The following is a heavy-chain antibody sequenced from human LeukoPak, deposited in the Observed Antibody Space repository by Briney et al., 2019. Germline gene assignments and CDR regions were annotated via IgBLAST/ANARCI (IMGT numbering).Heavy chain of an antibody. J-gene: IGHJ4*02. D-gene: IGHD4-17*01. V-gene: IGHV3-30*18. CDR3: AKDYDYGVLGYFDY. CDR1: GSTFSSYG. CDR2: ISYDGSNK. Sequence: GGSLRLSCAASGSTFSSYGMHWVRQAPGKGLEWVAVISYDGSNKYYADSVKGRFTISRDNSKNTLYLQMNSLRAEDTAVYYCAKDYDYGVLGYFDYWGQGTLVTVSS.